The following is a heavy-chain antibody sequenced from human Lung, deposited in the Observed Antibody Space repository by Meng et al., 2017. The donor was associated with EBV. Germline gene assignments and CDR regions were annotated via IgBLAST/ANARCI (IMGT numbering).Heavy chain of an antibody. CDR3: ARSIFSNDFFN. V-gene: IGHV1-2*06. D-gene: IGHD2-21*02. Sequence: QVQVVQSGAEGKKPGASVKVSCKASGYMFTDYYMHWVRQAPGQGLAWMGRINPSSGGTDYAQKFQGRVTMTRDTSISTAYMELTSLRSDDTAIYYCARSIFSNDFFNWGQGTLVTVSS. CDR1: GYMFTDYY. J-gene: IGHJ4*02. CDR2: INPSSGGT.